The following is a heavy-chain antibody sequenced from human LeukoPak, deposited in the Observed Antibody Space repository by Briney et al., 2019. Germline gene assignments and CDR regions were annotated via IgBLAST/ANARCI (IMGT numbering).Heavy chain of an antibody. J-gene: IGHJ4*02. CDR2: IKQDGSET. D-gene: IGHD2-15*01. V-gene: IGHV3-7*01. CDR3: GSTNSFSY. CDR1: GFAFSNYW. Sequence: GESLRLSCAASGFAFSNYWMNWARQAPGKRLEWVANIKQDGSETNYVDSVKGRFTISRDNAKNSLYLQMNSLRAEDTALYYCGSTNSFSYWGRGTLVTVSS.